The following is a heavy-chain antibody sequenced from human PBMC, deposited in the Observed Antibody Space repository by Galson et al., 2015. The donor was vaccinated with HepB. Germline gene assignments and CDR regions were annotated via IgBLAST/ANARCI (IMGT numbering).Heavy chain of an antibody. CDR2: INPNSGAT. CDR1: GYTFTGYF. Sequence: SVKASCKASGYTFTGYFMHWVRQAPGQGLEWMGRINPNSGATNYAQKFQGRVTMTRDTSISTAYMELSRLRSGDTAIYYCARGSDYCGGGACYSMGLNWFDPWGQGTLVTVSS. J-gene: IGHJ5*02. V-gene: IGHV1-2*06. D-gene: IGHD2-21*02. CDR3: ARGSDYCGGGACYSMGLNWFDP.